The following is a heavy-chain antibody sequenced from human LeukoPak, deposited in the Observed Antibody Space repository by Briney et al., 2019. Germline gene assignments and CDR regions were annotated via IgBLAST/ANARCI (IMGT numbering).Heavy chain of an antibody. CDR3: ARAIVVPAAISYYFDY. J-gene: IGHJ4*02. CDR1: GGSISSGGYS. V-gene: IGHV4-30-2*01. CDR2: IYHSGST. D-gene: IGHD2-2*01. Sequence: SETLSLTCADSGGSISSGGYSWSWIRQPPGKGLEWIGYIYHSGSTYYNPSLKSRVTIPVDRSKNQFSLKLTSVTAADTAVYYCARAIVVPAAISYYFDYWGQGTLVTVSS.